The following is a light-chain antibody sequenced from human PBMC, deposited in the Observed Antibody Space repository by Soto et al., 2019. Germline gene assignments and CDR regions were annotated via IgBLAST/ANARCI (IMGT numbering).Light chain of an antibody. J-gene: IGKJ1*01. CDR2: GAS. V-gene: IGKV3-15*01. CDR1: QSVCSN. CDR3: QQYNNSPWT. Sequence: EIVMTQSPATLSVSPGERATLSCRASQSVCSNLAWYQQKPGQAPRLLVYGASTRATGIPARFSGSGSGTEFTLTISSLQSEYFAVYYCQQYNNSPWTFGQGTKVDIK.